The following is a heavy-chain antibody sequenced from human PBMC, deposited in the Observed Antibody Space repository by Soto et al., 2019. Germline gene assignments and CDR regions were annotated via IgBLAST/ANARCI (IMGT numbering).Heavy chain of an antibody. CDR3: ARNSLTGYYNYYYSMDV. D-gene: IGHD3-9*01. CDR1: GYSFSSYL. V-gene: IGHV5-51*01. J-gene: IGHJ6*02. Sequence: GESLKISFKSSGYSFSSYLISWVRLMPVKGLEWMGSIYPDDSDTKYSPSFQGQVTISADKSISAAYLQWSSLKASDTAIYYCARNSLTGYYNYYYSMDVWGQGTTVTVSS. CDR2: IYPDDSDT.